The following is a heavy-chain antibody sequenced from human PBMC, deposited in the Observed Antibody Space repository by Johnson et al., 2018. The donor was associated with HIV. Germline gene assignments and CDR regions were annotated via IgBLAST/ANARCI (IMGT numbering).Heavy chain of an antibody. D-gene: IGHD1-1*01. CDR1: GFSFSDFA. CDR3: ARDTKVPRYNWNDGGFDM. J-gene: IGHJ3*02. Sequence: QVKLVESGGGVVQPGRSLILSCAASGFSFSDFAIHWVRQAPGKGLEWVAVISYDGSNKYYGYSVKGRFTISRDNSKNTLYLQMKSLRAEDTAVYYCARDTKVPRYNWNDGGFDMWGQGTKVTVSS. V-gene: IGHV3-30*04. CDR2: ISYDGSNK.